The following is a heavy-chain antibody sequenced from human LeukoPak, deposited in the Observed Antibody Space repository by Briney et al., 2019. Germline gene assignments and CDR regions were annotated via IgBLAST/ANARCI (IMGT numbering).Heavy chain of an antibody. V-gene: IGHV3-48*01. CDR1: GFTFSTYN. Sequence: GGSLRLSCAASGFTFSTYNMNWVRQAPGKGLEWVSYISRSSSTIYYADSVKGRFTISRDNSKNTLYLQMNSLRAEDTAVYYCAKDEDIQGDPWGQGTLVTVSS. CDR3: AKDEDIQGDP. J-gene: IGHJ5*02. CDR2: ISRSSSTI. D-gene: IGHD2-15*01.